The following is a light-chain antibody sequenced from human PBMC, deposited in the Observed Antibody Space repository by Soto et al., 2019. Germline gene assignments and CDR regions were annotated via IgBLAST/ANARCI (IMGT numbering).Light chain of an antibody. CDR1: QSITRL. CDR2: TAS. Sequence: DVHFTQSPSTLSAVVGDRATISCRASQSITRLLAWYQLKQGKAPKLLISTASRLQRGVPSRFRGNGSETAFTLTISRLQPDDFETYYCQQYITYQWTFGQGTKVDIK. J-gene: IGKJ1*01. CDR3: QQYITYQWT. V-gene: IGKV1-5*03.